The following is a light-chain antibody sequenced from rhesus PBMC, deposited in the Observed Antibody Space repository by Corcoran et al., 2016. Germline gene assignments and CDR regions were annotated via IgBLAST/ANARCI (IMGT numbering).Light chain of an antibody. CDR2: GVS. Sequence: EIVMTQSPATLSLSPGETATISCRTSQSVSSKLAWYQQKPGQAPRLLIYGVSSRAPGIPERFSGSGCGTVFTLTSSSLEPEDFAVYYCQETRNLSHRFGPGTKVEIK. CDR1: QSVSSK. V-gene: IGKV3-31*02. J-gene: IGKJ2*01. CDR3: QETRNLSHR.